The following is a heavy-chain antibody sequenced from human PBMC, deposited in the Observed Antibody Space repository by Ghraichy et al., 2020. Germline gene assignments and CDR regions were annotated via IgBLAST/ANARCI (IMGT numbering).Heavy chain of an antibody. V-gene: IGHV1-46*02. CDR2: INPGGGNT. D-gene: IGHD3-10*01. J-gene: IGHJ6*02. CDR3: ARDYPSSGSEIYGMDV. Sequence: ASVKVSCKASGYTFNTYYMHWVRQAPGQGLEWMGIINPGGGNTNYAQKFQGRVTMTRDTSTSTVYMELSSLRSEDTAVYYCARDYPSSGSEIYGMDVWGQGTTVIVSS. CDR1: GYTFNTYY.